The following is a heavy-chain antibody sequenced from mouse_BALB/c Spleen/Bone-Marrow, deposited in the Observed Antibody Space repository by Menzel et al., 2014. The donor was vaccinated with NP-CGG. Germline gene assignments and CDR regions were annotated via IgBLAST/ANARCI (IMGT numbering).Heavy chain of an antibody. CDR1: GYSFTGYT. J-gene: IGHJ3*01. CDR3: ARDYYGSSYGFAY. Sequence: VQLKQSGPELVKPGASMKISCKASGYSFTGYTMNWVKQSHGKNLEWIGLINPYNGGTSYNQKFKGKATLTVDKSSSKAYMELLSLTSEDSAVYYCARDYYGSSYGFAYWGQGTLVTVSA. D-gene: IGHD1-1*01. CDR2: INPYNGGT. V-gene: IGHV1-18*01.